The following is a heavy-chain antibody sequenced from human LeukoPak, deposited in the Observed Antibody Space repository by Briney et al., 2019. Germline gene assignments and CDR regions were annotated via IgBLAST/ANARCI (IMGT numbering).Heavy chain of an antibody. CDR3: TRFLGYCSSTSCSNWFDP. CDR2: IRSKANSYAT. J-gene: IGHJ5*02. V-gene: IGHV3-73*01. Sequence: GGSLRLSCAASGFTFSDSTMHWVRQASGKGLEWVGRIRSKANSYATTYAASVKGRFTISRDDSKNTAYLQMNSLKTEDTAVYYCTRFLGYCSSTSCSNWFDPWGQGTLVTVSS. CDR1: GFTFSDST. D-gene: IGHD2-2*01.